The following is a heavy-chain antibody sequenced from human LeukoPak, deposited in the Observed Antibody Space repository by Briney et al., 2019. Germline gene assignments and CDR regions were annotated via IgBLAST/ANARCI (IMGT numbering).Heavy chain of an antibody. CDR1: GFTFSSYS. CDR3: ARGYYFDY. D-gene: IGHD2-2*01. Sequence: GGSLRLSCAASGFTFSSYSMNWVRQAPGKGLEGVSYISAGSSTIYYADSVKGRFTISRDNAKNSLYLQMNSLRDEDTAVYSCARGYYFDYWGQGTPVSVSS. CDR2: ISAGSSTI. J-gene: IGHJ4*02. V-gene: IGHV3-48*02.